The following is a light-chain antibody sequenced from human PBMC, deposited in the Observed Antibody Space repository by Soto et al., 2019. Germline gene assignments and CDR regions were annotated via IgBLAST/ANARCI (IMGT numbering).Light chain of an antibody. V-gene: IGKV1-27*01. CDR2: AAS. CDR3: QTYNSAPLT. CDR1: QGIGVY. Sequence: DIQMTQSPSSLSASLGDRVTITCRASQGIGVYLAWFQQKPGNAPKLLIYAASTLQSGVPSRFSGSGSGTDFTLTVSSLQPEDVATYYCQTYNSAPLTFGGGNRVEIK. J-gene: IGKJ4*01.